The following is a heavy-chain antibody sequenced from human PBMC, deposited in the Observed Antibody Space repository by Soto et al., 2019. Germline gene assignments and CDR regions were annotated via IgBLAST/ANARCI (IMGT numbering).Heavy chain of an antibody. Sequence: QVQLVQSGAEVKKPGSSVKVSCKASGGTFSSYAISWVRQAPGQGLEWMGGIIPIFGTANYAQKFQGRVPITADESTSTAYMELSSLRSEDTAVYYCARDSSRAVAGSPYYYYGMDVWGQGTTVTVSS. D-gene: IGHD6-19*01. CDR3: ARDSSRAVAGSPYYYYGMDV. V-gene: IGHV1-69*12. CDR2: IIPIFGTA. CDR1: GGTFSSYA. J-gene: IGHJ6*02.